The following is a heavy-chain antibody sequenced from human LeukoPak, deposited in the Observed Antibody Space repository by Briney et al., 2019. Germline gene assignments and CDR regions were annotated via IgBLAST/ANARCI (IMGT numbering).Heavy chain of an antibody. Sequence: PSETLSLTSTVSGGSISSYYWSWIRQPPGKGLVWSWYIYYSGSTNYNPSLKSRVTISVDTSKNQFSLKLSSVTAADTAVYYCARDMVWSGYHNWFDPWGQGTLVTVSS. CDR3: ARDMVWSGYHNWFDP. D-gene: IGHD3-3*01. J-gene: IGHJ5*02. CDR2: IYYSGST. V-gene: IGHV4-59*01. CDR1: GGSISSYY.